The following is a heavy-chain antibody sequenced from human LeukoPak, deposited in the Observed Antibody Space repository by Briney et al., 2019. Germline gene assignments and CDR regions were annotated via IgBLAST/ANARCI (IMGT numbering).Heavy chain of an antibody. CDR1: GFTVSSTY. CDR3: AHGSMYQLDY. V-gene: IGHV3-53*01. CDR2: IFSGGTT. Sequence: GGSLRLSCAASGFTVSSTYMTWVRQAPGKGLEWVSVIFSGGTTYYADSVMGRFTISRDNSKNTLYLQMNSLRAEDTAVYYCAHGSMYQLDYWGQGTLVTVSS. D-gene: IGHD2-2*01. J-gene: IGHJ4*02.